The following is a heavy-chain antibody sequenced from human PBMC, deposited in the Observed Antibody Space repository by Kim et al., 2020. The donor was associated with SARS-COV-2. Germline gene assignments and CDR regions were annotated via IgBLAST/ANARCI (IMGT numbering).Heavy chain of an antibody. V-gene: IGHV3-48*02. D-gene: IGHD1-20*01. Sequence: YSADSVKGRFTISGDNSKNSLYLQMNRLRDDETAVYYCVRDHNLAFDYWGPGTLVTVSS. J-gene: IGHJ4*02. CDR3: VRDHNLAFDY.